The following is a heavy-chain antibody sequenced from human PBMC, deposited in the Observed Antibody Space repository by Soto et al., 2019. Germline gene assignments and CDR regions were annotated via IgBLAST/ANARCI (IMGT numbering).Heavy chain of an antibody. Sequence: SETLSLTCTVSGYSISSFYWNWIRQPPGKGLEWIGYISYSGSTNYNPSLKSRVTISVDTSKNQFSLKLSSVTAADTAMYYCARRAYYYGSGSSDYFDYWGHGILVTVPS. V-gene: IGHV4-59*01. CDR1: GYSISSFY. CDR3: ARRAYYYGSGSSDYFDY. J-gene: IGHJ4*01. D-gene: IGHD3-10*01. CDR2: ISYSGST.